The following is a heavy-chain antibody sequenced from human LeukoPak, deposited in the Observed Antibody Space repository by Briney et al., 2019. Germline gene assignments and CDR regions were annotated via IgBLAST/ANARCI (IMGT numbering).Heavy chain of an antibody. CDR3: ARDDADPSGQFKAFDP. CDR2: IHSSGIT. D-gene: IGHD2-2*01. Sequence: SETLSLTCTVSGGSLSNYYWSWIRQPAGKGLEWIGRIHSSGITNYNPSLKSRVTMSIDTSKNQFSLKVTSVIAADTAVYYCARDDADPSGQFKAFDPWGQGTLVTVSS. CDR1: GGSLSNYY. J-gene: IGHJ5*02. V-gene: IGHV4-4*07.